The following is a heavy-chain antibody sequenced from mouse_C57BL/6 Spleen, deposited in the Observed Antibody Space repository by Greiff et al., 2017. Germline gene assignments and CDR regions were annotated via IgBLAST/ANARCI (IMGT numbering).Heavy chain of an antibody. CDR3: TKGYGYYWYFDV. CDR1: GFNIKDYY. J-gene: IGHJ1*03. D-gene: IGHD2-2*01. Sequence: EVQLQQSGAELVRPRASVKLSCTASGFNIKDYYMHWVKQRPEQGLEWIGRIDPEDGDTEYAPKFQGKATMTADTSSNTAYLQLSSLTSEDTAVYYCTKGYGYYWYFDVWGTGTTVTVSS. CDR2: IDPEDGDT. V-gene: IGHV14-1*01.